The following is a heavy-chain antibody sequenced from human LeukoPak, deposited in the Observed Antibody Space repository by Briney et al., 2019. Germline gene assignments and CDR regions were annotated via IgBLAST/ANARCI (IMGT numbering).Heavy chain of an antibody. D-gene: IGHD3-22*01. CDR2: IYPGDSDT. CDR1: GYSFTSYR. CDR3: ARRAGDYYDSSGYDY. Sequence: GESLKISCKGSGYSFTSYRIGWVRQMPGKGLEWMGIIYPGDSDTRYSPSFQGQVTISADKSISTAYLQWSSLKASDTAMYYCARRAGDYYDSSGYDYWGQGTLVTVSS. V-gene: IGHV5-51*01. J-gene: IGHJ4*02.